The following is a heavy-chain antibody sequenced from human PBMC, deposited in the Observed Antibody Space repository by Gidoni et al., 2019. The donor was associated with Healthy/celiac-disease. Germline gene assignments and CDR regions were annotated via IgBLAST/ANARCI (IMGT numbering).Heavy chain of an antibody. CDR1: GGSFSGYY. Sequence: QVQLQQWGAGLLKPSETLSLTCAVYGGSFSGYYWSWIRQPPGKGLEWIGEINHSGSTNYNPSLKSRVTISVDTSKNQFSLKLSSVTAADTAVYYCARRGGAVAVQVYYFDYWGQGTLVTVSS. CDR3: ARRGGAVAVQVYYFDY. V-gene: IGHV4-34*01. J-gene: IGHJ4*02. D-gene: IGHD6-19*01. CDR2: INHSGST.